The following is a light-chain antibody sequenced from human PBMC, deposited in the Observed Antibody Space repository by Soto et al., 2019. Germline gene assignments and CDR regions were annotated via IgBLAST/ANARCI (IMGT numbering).Light chain of an antibody. CDR1: SSNIGAGYD. Sequence: QSVLTQPPSVSGAPGQRVTISCTGSSSNIGAGYDVHWYQQLPGTAPKLLIYGNSNRPSGVPDRFSAYKSGTSATLAITGLQSEDEADYYCQSYDSSLSGSIFGGGTTLTVL. J-gene: IGLJ2*01. CDR2: GNS. V-gene: IGLV1-40*01. CDR3: QSYDSSLSGSI.